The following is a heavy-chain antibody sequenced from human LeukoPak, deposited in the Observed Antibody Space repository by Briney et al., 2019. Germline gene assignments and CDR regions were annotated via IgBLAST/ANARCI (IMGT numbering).Heavy chain of an antibody. CDR2: IYYSGST. J-gene: IGHJ4*02. CDR1: GGSISSSNW. Sequence: SETLSLTCAVSGGSISSSNWWSWVRQPPGKGLEWIGYIYYSGSTNYNPSLKSRVTISVDTSKNQFSLKLSSVTAADTAVYYCARAPYYDSSGYYYAAPEYFDYWGQGTLVTVSS. CDR3: ARAPYYDSSGYYYAAPEYFDY. V-gene: IGHV4-4*02. D-gene: IGHD3-22*01.